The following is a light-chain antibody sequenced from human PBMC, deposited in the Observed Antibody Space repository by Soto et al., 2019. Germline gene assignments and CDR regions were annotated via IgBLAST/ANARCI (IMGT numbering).Light chain of an antibody. J-gene: IGKJ5*01. Sequence: DIVMTQSPLSLPVTPGQPASMSCKSSQSLLYGDGKTYLYWYLQRPGQPPQLLIYDASNRFSGVPDRFSGSGSGTDFTLTISSLEPEDFAVYYCQQCNNWPPEITFGQGTRLEIK. V-gene: IGKV2D-29*01. CDR3: QQCNNWPPEIT. CDR1: QSLLYGDGKTY. CDR2: DAS.